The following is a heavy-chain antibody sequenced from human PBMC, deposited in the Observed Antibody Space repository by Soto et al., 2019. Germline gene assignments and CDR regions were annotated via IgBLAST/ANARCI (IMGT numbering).Heavy chain of an antibody. Sequence: SVKVSCKASGFTFSSSAVQWVRQARGQRLEWIGWIVVGNGNTNYAQKFQERVTITRDMSTSTAYLDLSSLRSEDTAVYYCAADLGVPATSNFWSAYYLHYWGQGTLVTVSS. CDR2: IVVGNGNT. D-gene: IGHD3-3*01. J-gene: IGHJ4*02. V-gene: IGHV1-58*01. CDR3: AADLGVPATSNFWSAYYLHY. CDR1: GFTFSSSA.